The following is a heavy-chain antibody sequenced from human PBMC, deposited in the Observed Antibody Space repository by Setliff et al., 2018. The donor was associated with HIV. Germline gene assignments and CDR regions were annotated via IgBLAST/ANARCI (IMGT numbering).Heavy chain of an antibody. V-gene: IGHV4-4*09. D-gene: IGHD2-2*01. Sequence: PSETLSLTCSVSGDSVSDYYWSWIRRPPGKGLEWIGDISTFRGTNYSPSLQSRVTISMDTSKNQLSLNLSSATAADTAVYYCSSGRRSTSSYYYYYYMYVWGKGTTVTVSS. CDR1: GDSVSDYY. J-gene: IGHJ6*03. CDR3: SSGRRSTSSYYYYYYMYV. CDR2: ISTFRGT.